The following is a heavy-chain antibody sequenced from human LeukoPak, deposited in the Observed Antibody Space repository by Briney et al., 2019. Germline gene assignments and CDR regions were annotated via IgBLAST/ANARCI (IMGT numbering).Heavy chain of an antibody. V-gene: IGHV3-23*01. CDR1: GFTFSSYA. Sequence: PGGSLRLSCAASGFTFSSYAMSWVRQAPGKGLEWVSAISGSGGSTYYADSVKGRFTISRDNSKNTLYLQMNSLRAEDTAVYYCAKSGVVPAAIGGASYYFDYWGQGTLVTVSS. J-gene: IGHJ4*02. D-gene: IGHD2-2*01. CDR3: AKSGVVPAAIGGASYYFDY. CDR2: ISGSGGST.